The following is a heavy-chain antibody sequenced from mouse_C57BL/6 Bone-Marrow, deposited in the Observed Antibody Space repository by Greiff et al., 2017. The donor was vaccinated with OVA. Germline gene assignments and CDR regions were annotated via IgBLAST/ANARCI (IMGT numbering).Heavy chain of an antibody. CDR2: IDPSDSYT. CDR3: AAYYGNSDY. CDR1: GYTFTSYW. D-gene: IGHD2-1*01. J-gene: IGHJ2*01. V-gene: IGHV1-69*01. Sequence: QLQQPGAELVMPGASVKLSCKASGYTFTSYWMHWVKQRPGQGLEWIGEIDPSDSYTNYNQKFKGKSTLTVDKSSSTAYMQLSSLTSEDSAVYYCAAYYGNSDYWGQGTTLTVSS.